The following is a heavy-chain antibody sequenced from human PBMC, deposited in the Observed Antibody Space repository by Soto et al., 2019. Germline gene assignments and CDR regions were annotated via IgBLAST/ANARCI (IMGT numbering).Heavy chain of an antibody. Sequence: PGGSLRLSCAASGFTFSSYGMHWVRQAPGKGLEWVAVIWYDGSNKYYADSVKGRFTISRDNSKNTLYLQMNSLRAEDTAVYYCARVGRSYYDFWSGYHDYYYYGMDVWGQGTTVTVSS. CDR3: ARVGRSYYDFWSGYHDYYYYGMDV. CDR2: IWYDGSNK. CDR1: GFTFSSYG. D-gene: IGHD3-3*01. J-gene: IGHJ6*02. V-gene: IGHV3-33*01.